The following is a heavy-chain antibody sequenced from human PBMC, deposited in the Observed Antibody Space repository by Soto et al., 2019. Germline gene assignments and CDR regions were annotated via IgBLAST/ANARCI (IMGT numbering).Heavy chain of an antibody. J-gene: IGHJ4*02. CDR1: VGTFSSYA. Sequence: SVKVSCKASVGTFSSYAISWVRQAPGQGLEWMGGIIPIFGTANYAQKFQGRVTITADESTSTAYMELSSLRSEDTAVYYCARDYRITGTHFDYWGQGTLVTVSS. CDR3: ARDYRITGTHFDY. CDR2: IIPIFGTA. V-gene: IGHV1-69*13. D-gene: IGHD1-7*01.